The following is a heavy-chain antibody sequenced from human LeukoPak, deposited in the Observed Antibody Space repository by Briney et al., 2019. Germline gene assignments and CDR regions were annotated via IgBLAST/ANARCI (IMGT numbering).Heavy chain of an antibody. V-gene: IGHV3-23*01. CDR3: ANDFDH. CDR2: ISGSDDNT. J-gene: IGHJ4*02. Sequence: GGSLRLSCAASGFTFNNYAMSRVRQAPGKGLEWVSTISGSDDNTYYADSVKGRFTISRDISKNTLYLQVNSLRADDTAVYYCANDFDHWGQGTLVTVSS. CDR1: GFTFNNYA.